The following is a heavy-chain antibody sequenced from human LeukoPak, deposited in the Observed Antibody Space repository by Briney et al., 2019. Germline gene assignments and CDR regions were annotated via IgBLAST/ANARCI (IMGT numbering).Heavy chain of an antibody. CDR3: ARSGRGTYYYFDY. CDR2: ISGSNGNT. V-gene: IGHV1-18*01. D-gene: IGHD1-26*01. CDR1: GYTFTRYG. Sequence: GASVKVSCKASGYTFTRYGMSWVRQAPGQGLEWVGWISGSNGNTNYAQKLQGRVTMTTDTSTGTAYMELRSLRSDDTAVYYCARSGRGTYYYFDYWGQGTLVTVSS. J-gene: IGHJ4*02.